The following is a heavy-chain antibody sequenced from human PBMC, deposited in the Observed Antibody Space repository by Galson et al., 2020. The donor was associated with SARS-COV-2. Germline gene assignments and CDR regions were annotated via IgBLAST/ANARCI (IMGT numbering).Heavy chain of an antibody. CDR1: GFTFSSYS. V-gene: IGHV3-21*01. D-gene: IGHD7-27*01. CDR2: ISRSSSYK. CDR3: AAGDHRYYYYYGMDV. Sequence: GGSLSLSCAASGFTFSSYSMTWVRQAPGKGLEWVSSISRSSSYKYYADPVKGRFTISRDNAKHSLYLQMNSLRAEDRAVYYWAAGDHRYYYYYGMDVWGQGTTVTVSS. J-gene: IGHJ6*02.